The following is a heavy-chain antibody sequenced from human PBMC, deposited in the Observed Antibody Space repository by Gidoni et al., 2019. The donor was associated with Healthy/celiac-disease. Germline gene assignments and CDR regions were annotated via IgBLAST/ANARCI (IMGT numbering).Heavy chain of an antibody. V-gene: IGHV1-8*01. D-gene: IGHD3-16*02. CDR2: MNSNSGNT. CDR1: GYPFTSYD. Sequence: QVQLVQSGAEVKKPGASVKVSCKACGYPFTSYDINWVRQATGQGLEWMGWMNSNSGNTSYAHKFQGRVTMNRNTSISTAYMELCSLRSEDTAVYYCAARFVIDPPQEGAFDIWGQGTMVTVSS. J-gene: IGHJ3*02. CDR3: AARFVIDPPQEGAFDI.